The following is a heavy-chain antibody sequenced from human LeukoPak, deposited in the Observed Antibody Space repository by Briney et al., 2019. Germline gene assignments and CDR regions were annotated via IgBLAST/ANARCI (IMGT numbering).Heavy chain of an antibody. D-gene: IGHD2-15*01. J-gene: IGHJ3*02. V-gene: IGHV1-18*01. CDR1: GYTFTSYG. CDR3: ARGGYCSGGSCYFDAFDI. CDR2: ISAYNGNT. Sequence: ASVKVSCKASGYTFTSYGISWVRQALGQGLEWMGWISAYNGNTNYAQKLQGRVTMTTDTSTSTAYMELRSLRSDDTAVYYCARGGYCSGGSCYFDAFDIWGQGTMVTVSS.